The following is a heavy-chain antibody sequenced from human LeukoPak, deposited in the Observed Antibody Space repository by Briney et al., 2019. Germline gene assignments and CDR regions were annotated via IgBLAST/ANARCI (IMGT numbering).Heavy chain of an antibody. Sequence: PGGSLRLSCAASGFTFSRFGMHWVRQAPGKGLEWVAFIRYDGSKKYYADSVKGRFTFSRDNSKNTLYLQTNSLRAEDTAVYYCAKDTTGGYDEYYYYYLDVWGKGTTVTVSS. J-gene: IGHJ6*03. CDR1: GFTFSRFG. D-gene: IGHD5-12*01. CDR3: AKDTTGGYDEYYYYYLDV. CDR2: IRYDGSKK. V-gene: IGHV3-30*02.